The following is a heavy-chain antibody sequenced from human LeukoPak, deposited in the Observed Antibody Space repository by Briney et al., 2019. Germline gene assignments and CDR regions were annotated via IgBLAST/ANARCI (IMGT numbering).Heavy chain of an antibody. CDR2: INSDGSST. V-gene: IGHV3-74*01. Sequence: GGSLRLSCAASGFTFSSYWMHWVRQAPGKGLVWVSRINSDGSSTSYADSVKGRFTISRDNAKNSLYLQMNSLRAEDTAVYYCARGPGAAATYFDYWGQGTLVTVSS. CDR3: ARGPGAAATYFDY. J-gene: IGHJ4*02. CDR1: GFTFSSYW. D-gene: IGHD2-15*01.